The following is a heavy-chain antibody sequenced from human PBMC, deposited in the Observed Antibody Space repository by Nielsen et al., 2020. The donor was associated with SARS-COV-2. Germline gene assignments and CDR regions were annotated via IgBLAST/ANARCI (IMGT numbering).Heavy chain of an antibody. CDR3: AKGGGATRYYYYGMDV. CDR2: ISGSGGST. J-gene: IGHJ6*02. Sequence: GESLKISCAASGFTFSSYAMSWVRQAPGKGLEWVSAISGSGGSTYYADSVKGRFTISRDNSKNTLYLQMNSLRAEDTAVYYCAKGGGATRYYYYGMDVWGQGTTVTVSS. CDR1: GFTFSSYA. V-gene: IGHV3-23*01. D-gene: IGHD1-26*01.